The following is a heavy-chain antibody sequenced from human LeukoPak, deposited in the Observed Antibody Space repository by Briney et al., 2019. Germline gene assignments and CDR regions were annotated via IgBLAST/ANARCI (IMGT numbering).Heavy chain of an antibody. CDR1: GYTFTSYD. CDR2: MNPNSGNT. D-gene: IGHD3-10*01. Sequence: ASVKVSCKASGYTFTSYDINWVRQATGQGLEWMGWMNPNSGNTGYAQRFQGRVTFTRNTSISTAYMELSSLRSEDTAVYYCARVEYYDSGIQIDHWGPGTLVTVSS. J-gene: IGHJ4*02. CDR3: ARVEYYDSGIQIDH. V-gene: IGHV1-8*01.